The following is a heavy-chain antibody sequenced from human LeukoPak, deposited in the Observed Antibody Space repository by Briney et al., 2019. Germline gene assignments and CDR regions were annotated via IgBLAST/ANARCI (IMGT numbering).Heavy chain of an antibody. CDR1: GFTVSNNY. Sequence: GESLRLSCAISGFTVSNNYMSWVRQPPGQGLERVSVIYSGGSTYYADSVKGRFTISRDTSKNTLYLQMNSLRAEGTAVYYCARGGGAYCGGDCFRPFDIWGQGTLVTVSP. CDR3: ARGGGAYCGGDCFRPFDI. CDR2: IYSGGST. D-gene: IGHD2-21*02. V-gene: IGHV3-53*01. J-gene: IGHJ3*02.